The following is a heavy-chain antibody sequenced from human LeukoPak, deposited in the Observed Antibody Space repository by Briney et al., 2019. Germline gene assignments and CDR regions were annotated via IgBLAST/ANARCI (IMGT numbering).Heavy chain of an antibody. CDR1: GFTFSNNW. V-gene: IGHV3-7*01. CDR2: IRQDGSEQ. Sequence: AGGSLRLSCVASGFTFSNNWMSWVRQAPGKGLEWVANIRQDGSEQYYGDSVKGRFTISRDNAKNSLYLQMNSLRAEDTAVYFLASYRGSYSFDYWGQGTLVTVSS. CDR3: ASYRGSYSFDY. D-gene: IGHD3-10*01. J-gene: IGHJ4*02.